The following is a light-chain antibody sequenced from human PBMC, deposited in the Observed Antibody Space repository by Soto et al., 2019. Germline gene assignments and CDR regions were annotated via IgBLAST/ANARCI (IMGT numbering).Light chain of an antibody. V-gene: IGKV1-9*01. CDR1: QGISNY. Sequence: DIQLTQSPSFLSASVGDRVTITCRASQGISNYLAWYQQKPGKAPNLLIYVASTLQSGVPSRFSGSGSGTEFTLTISSLQPEVLATYYCQQLFSFPPTFGQGTRLEIK. J-gene: IGKJ5*01. CDR2: VAS. CDR3: QQLFSFPPT.